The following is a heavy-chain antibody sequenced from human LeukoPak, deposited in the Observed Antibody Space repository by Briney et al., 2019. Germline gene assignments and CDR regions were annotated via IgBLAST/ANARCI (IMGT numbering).Heavy chain of an antibody. J-gene: IGHJ4*02. V-gene: IGHV3-23*01. CDR3: AKDSSRVPGADYFDY. D-gene: IGHD6-6*01. CDR1: GFTFNTYS. Sequence: GGSLRLSCEASGFTFNTYSMNWARQAPGKGLEWVSAISGSGGSTYYADSVKGRFTISRDNSKNTLYLQMNSLRAEDTAVYYCAKDSSRVPGADYFDYWGQGTLVTVSS. CDR2: ISGSGGST.